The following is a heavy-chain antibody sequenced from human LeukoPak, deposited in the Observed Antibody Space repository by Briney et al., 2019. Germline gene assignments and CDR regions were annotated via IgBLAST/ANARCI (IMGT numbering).Heavy chain of an antibody. CDR3: ARDRVLDYYDSSGYDY. J-gene: IGHJ4*02. CDR2: ISSSSSYI. V-gene: IGHV3-21*01. Sequence: PGGSLGLSCAASGFTFSSYSMNWVRQAPGKGLEWVSSISSSSSYIYYADSVKGRFTISRDNAKNSLYLQMNSLRAEDTAVYYCARDRVLDYYDSSGYDYWGQGTLVTVSS. CDR1: GFTFSSYS. D-gene: IGHD3-22*01.